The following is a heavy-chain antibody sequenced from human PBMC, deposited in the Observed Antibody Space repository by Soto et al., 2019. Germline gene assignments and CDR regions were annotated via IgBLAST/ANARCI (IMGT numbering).Heavy chain of an antibody. CDR3: ARDPHDSSGYTA. D-gene: IGHD3-22*01. CDR1: GFTFSSYW. V-gene: IGHV3-53*04. J-gene: IGHJ5*02. Sequence: PGGSLRLSCAASGFTFSSYWIHWVRQAPGKGLEWVSVIYSGGSTYYADSVKGRFTISRHNSKNTLYLQMNSLRAEDTAVYYCARDPHDSSGYTAWGQGTLVTVSS. CDR2: IYSGGST.